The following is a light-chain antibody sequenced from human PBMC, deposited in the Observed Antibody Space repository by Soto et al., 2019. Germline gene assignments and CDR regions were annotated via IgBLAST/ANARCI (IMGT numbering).Light chain of an antibody. V-gene: IGLV2-14*01. J-gene: IGLJ2*01. CDR1: SSHIGDYNY. Sequence: QSALTQPASVSGSPGQSITVSCVGTSSHIGDYNYVSWYQQHPGKAPKLMIYEVSNRPSGVSNRFSGSKSGNTASLTISGLQAEDEADYYCSSYTSSSTVVFGGGTKLTVL. CDR2: EVS. CDR3: SSYTSSSTVV.